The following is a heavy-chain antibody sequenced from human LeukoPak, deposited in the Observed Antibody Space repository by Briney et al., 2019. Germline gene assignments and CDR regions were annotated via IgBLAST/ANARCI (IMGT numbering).Heavy chain of an antibody. J-gene: IGHJ6*03. CDR1: GGSISSYY. CDR3: ARVTRGYSYGYPYYYYYMDV. CDR2: IYTSGNT. Sequence: PSETLSLTCTVSGGSISSYYWSWIRQPAGKGLEWIGRIYTSGNTNYNPSLKSRVTISVDTSKNQFSLRLSSVTAADTAVYYCARVTRGYSYGYPYYYYYMDVWGKGTTVTVSS. V-gene: IGHV4-4*07. D-gene: IGHD5-18*01.